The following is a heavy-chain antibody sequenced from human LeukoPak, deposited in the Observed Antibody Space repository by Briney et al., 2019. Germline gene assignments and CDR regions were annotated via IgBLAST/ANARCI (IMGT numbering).Heavy chain of an antibody. CDR2: INPSGGNT. Sequence: ASVKVSCKASGYTFTSYYMYWVRQAPGQGLEWMGIINPSGGNTNYAQKFQGRVTMTEDTSTDTAYMELSSLRSEDTAVYYCATDLPYGSGSRSSWGQGTLVTVSS. CDR1: GYTFTSYY. CDR3: ATDLPYGSGSRSS. V-gene: IGHV1-46*01. J-gene: IGHJ5*02. D-gene: IGHD3-10*01.